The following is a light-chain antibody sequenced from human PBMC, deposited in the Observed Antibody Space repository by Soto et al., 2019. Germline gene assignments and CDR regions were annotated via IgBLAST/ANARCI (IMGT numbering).Light chain of an antibody. Sequence: EVVMTQSPATLSVSPGERVTLSCRASQSIIAHLAWYQQKPGQAPRLLIHGASTRATGIPARFSGSGFGTEFILPISSLQSEEFAVYYCQQYNTWLWTFGQGTKVEIQ. V-gene: IGKV3-15*01. CDR2: GAS. CDR3: QQYNTWLWT. J-gene: IGKJ1*01. CDR1: QSIIAH.